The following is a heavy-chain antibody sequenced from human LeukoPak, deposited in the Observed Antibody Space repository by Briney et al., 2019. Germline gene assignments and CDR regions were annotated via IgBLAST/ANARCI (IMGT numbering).Heavy chain of an antibody. CDR2: INPNSGGT. CDR1: VYTFTGCY. V-gene: IGHV1-2*02. J-gene: IGHJ4*02. D-gene: IGHD3-10*01. CDR3: ARDLLAMVRGVIIGAVGY. Sequence: GASVKVSCKASVYTFTGCYMHWVRQAPGQGLEWMGWINPNSGGTNYAQKFQGRVTMTRDTSISTAYMELSRLRSDDTAVYYCARDLLAMVRGVIIGAVGYWGQGTLVTVSS.